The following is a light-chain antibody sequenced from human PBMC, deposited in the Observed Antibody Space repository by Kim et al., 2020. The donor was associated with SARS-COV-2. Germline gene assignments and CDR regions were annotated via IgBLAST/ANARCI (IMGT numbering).Light chain of an antibody. CDR2: EAS. J-gene: IGKJ4*01. CDR1: HNDSNY. V-gene: IGKV3-11*01. Sequence: LTPGDRATHSCRASHNDSNYLAWYQQKPGQAPRLLIYEASNRDTGIPARFSGSGSGTDFTLTISSLEPEDFAVYYCQQRNNRPLTFGGGTKVDIK. CDR3: QQRNNRPLT.